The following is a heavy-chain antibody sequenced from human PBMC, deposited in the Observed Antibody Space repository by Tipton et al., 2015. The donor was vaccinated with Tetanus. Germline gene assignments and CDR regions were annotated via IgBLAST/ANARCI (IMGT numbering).Heavy chain of an antibody. CDR3: AVLPKHWQAPRGAP. CDR2: INQRGT. J-gene: IGHJ5*02. V-gene: IGHV4-34*01. Sequence: LRLSCEVSGGSSSSFYWSWIRQPPGGGLEWIGEINQRGTTYNPSLNRRATISMDSSAAQLSLIITSMTAADAAVYYCAVLPKHWQAPRGAPWGQGILVTVSS. CDR1: GGSSSSFY. D-gene: IGHD1-1*01.